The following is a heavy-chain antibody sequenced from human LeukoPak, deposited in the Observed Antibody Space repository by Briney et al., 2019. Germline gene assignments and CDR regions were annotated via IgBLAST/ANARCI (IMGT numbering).Heavy chain of an antibody. CDR2: MNPNSGNT. Sequence: ASVKVSCKASGYTFTSYDINWVRQATGQGLEWTGWMNPNSGNTGYAQKFQGRVTMTRNTSISTAYMELSSLRSEDTAVYYCASTVRGSYSYYYYGMDVWGQGTTVTVSS. V-gene: IGHV1-8*01. CDR3: ASTVRGSYSYYYYGMDV. J-gene: IGHJ6*02. D-gene: IGHD1-26*01. CDR1: GYTFTSYD.